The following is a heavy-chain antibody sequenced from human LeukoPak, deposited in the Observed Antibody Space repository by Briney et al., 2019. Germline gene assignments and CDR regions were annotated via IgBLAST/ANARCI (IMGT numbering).Heavy chain of an antibody. CDR3: ARAGVVVVAATYFDY. V-gene: IGHV1-2*02. J-gene: IGHJ4*02. CDR2: INPNSGGT. D-gene: IGHD2-15*01. CDR1: GYTFTGYY. Sequence: VSVKVSCKASGYTFTGYYMHWVRQAPGQGLEWMGWINPNSGGTNYAQKFQGRVTMTRDTSISTAYMELSRLRSDDTAVYYCARAGVVVVAATYFDYWGQGTLVTVSS.